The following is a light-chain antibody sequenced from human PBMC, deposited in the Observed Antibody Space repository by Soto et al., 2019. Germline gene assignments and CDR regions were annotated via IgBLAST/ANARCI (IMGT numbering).Light chain of an antibody. J-gene: IGKJ1*01. CDR3: QQSYNSPLT. V-gene: IGKV1-39*01. CDR1: QNISRF. CDR2: AVS. Sequence: DIQMTQSPSSLSASVGDRVTITCRSSQNISRFLNWYQQKEGRAPNLLIYAVSSLHTGVPSRFSGSGFGTDFTLTISSLQPADFATYFCQQSYNSPLTFGQGTKVDNK.